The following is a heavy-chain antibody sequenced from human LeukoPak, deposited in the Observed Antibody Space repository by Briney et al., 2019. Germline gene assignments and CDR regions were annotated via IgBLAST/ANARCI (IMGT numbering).Heavy chain of an antibody. J-gene: IGHJ5*02. V-gene: IGHV4-59*01. CDR1: GGSISSYY. CDR2: IYYSGST. CDR3: ARGGWFHDR. Sequence: SETLSLTCTVSGGSISSYYWSWIRQPPGKGLEWIGYIYYSGSTNYNSSLKSRVTISVDTSKNQFSLKMISATTADTAVYFCARGGWFHDRWGQGTLVTVSS. D-gene: IGHD6-19*01.